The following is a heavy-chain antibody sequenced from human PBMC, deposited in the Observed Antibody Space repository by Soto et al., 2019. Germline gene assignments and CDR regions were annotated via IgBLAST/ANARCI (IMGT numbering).Heavy chain of an antibody. CDR3: ANLVSGIAAAGTDY. Sequence: GGSLRLSCAASGFTFDDYAMHWVRQAPGKGLEWVSGISWNSGSIGYADSVKGRFTISRDNAKNSLYLQMNSLRAEDTALYYCANLVSGIAAAGTDYWGQGTLVTVSS. D-gene: IGHD6-13*01. J-gene: IGHJ4*02. CDR2: ISWNSGSI. V-gene: IGHV3-9*01. CDR1: GFTFDDYA.